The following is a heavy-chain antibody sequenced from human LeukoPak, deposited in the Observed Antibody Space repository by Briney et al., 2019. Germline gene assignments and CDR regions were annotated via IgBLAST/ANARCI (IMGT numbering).Heavy chain of an antibody. CDR1: GGSISSSNYY. D-gene: IGHD3-10*01. Sequence: SETLSLTCTVSGGSISSSNYYWGWIRQPPGKGLEWIGSIYYSGSTYYNPSLKSRVTISVDTSKNQLSLKLSSVTAADTAVYYCARGYYYGSGRSLRFDPWGQGTLVTVSS. CDR3: ARGYYYGSGRSLRFDP. V-gene: IGHV4-39*07. CDR2: IYYSGST. J-gene: IGHJ5*02.